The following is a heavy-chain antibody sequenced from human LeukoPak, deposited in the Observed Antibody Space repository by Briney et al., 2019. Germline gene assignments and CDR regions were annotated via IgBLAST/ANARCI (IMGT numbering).Heavy chain of an antibody. Sequence: PGGSLRLSCAASGFTFSSYAMSWVRQAPGKGLEWVSAISGSGGSTYYADSVKGRFTISRDNSKNTLYLQMNSLRAEDTAVYYCAKDVGGSGYHYDSSGPAGAFDIWGQGTMVTVSS. J-gene: IGHJ3*02. V-gene: IGHV3-23*01. D-gene: IGHD3-22*01. CDR1: GFTFSSYA. CDR3: AKDVGGSGYHYDSSGPAGAFDI. CDR2: ISGSGGST.